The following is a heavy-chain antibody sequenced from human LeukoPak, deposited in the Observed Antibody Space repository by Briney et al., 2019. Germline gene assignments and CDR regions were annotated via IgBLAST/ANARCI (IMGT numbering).Heavy chain of an antibody. J-gene: IGHJ4*02. CDR1: GLTFSSYW. CDR3: ARDERYFDWSSPKLDY. Sequence: GGSLRLSCAASGLTFSSYWVHWVRQAPGKGLVWVSSINSDGSSTNYADSVKGRFTVSRDNAKNTLYLQMNSLRAEDTAVYYCARDERYFDWSSPKLDYWGQGTLVTVSS. CDR2: INSDGSST. D-gene: IGHD3-9*01. V-gene: IGHV3-74*01.